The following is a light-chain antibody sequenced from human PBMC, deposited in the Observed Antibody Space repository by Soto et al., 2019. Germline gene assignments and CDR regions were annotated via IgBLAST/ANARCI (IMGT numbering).Light chain of an antibody. CDR2: DAS. CDR3: QRYSDYWT. V-gene: IGKV1-5*01. Sequence: DIPMSKSASTLSASVVARVTITFLSSQCITTSYAWYQQKPGKAPKLLIYDASNLENGVPSRFSGSASGTEFTLTISVLQPDDFATYCFQRYSDYWTFGQGTKVDIK. CDR1: QCITTS. J-gene: IGKJ1*01.